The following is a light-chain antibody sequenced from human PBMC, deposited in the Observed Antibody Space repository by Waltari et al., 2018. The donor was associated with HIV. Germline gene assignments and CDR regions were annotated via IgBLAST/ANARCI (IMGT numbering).Light chain of an antibody. J-gene: IGKJ4*01. CDR1: RGISSY. CDR3: QFLDSYPL. V-gene: IGKV1-9*01. Sequence: IQLTQSPSFLSASVVDRVPITCRATRGISSYLAWHQQKPGKAPKLLIYAASTLQSGVPSRFSGSGSGTEFTLTISSLQPEDSATYYCQFLDSYPLFGGGTKVEVK. CDR2: AAS.